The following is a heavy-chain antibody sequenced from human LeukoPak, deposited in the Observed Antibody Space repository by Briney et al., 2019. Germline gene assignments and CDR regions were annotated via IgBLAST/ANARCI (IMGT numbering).Heavy chain of an antibody. CDR3: AKDRVASRYYYGLDV. CDR1: GFTFSSYG. J-gene: IGHJ6*02. D-gene: IGHD5-12*01. Sequence: GGSLRLSCAASGFTFSSYGMHWVRQAPGKGLEWVAVISYDGSNKYYADSVKGRFTISRDNSKNTLYLQMNSLRGEGTAVYYCAKDRVASRYYYGLDVWGQGTTVTVS. CDR2: ISYDGSNK. V-gene: IGHV3-30*18.